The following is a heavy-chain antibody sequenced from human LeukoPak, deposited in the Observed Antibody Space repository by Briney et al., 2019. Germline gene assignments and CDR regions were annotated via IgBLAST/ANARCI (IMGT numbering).Heavy chain of an antibody. V-gene: IGHV4-38-2*01. Sequence: KPSETLSLTCAVSGYSISSGYYWGWIRQPPGKGLEWIGGIYHSGSTYYNPSLKSRVTISVDTSKNHFSLKLSSVPAAHTAVYYCARHGENPTPEYYYYYFMDVWGKGTTVTVSS. CDR3: ARHGENPTPEYYYYYFMDV. D-gene: IGHD1-14*01. J-gene: IGHJ6*03. CDR1: GYSISSGYY. CDR2: IYHSGST.